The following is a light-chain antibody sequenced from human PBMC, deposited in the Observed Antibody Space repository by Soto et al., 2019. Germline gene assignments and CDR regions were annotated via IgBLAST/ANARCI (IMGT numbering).Light chain of an antibody. Sequence: DIVMTQSPDSLAVSLGERATINCKSSQSVLYSSNNKNYLAWYHQKPGQPPRLLIYWASTRESGVPDRFSGSGSGTDFTLTISSLQAEDVAVYYGQQYYNTPYTFGQGTKLEIK. CDR3: QQYYNTPYT. V-gene: IGKV4-1*01. CDR2: WAS. J-gene: IGKJ2*01. CDR1: QSVLYSSNNKNY.